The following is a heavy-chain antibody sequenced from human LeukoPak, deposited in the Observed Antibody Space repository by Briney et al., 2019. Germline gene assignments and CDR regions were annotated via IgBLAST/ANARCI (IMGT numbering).Heavy chain of an antibody. CDR3: ARELTPDYYYMDV. V-gene: IGHV3-30*04. CDR1: GFTFGSYA. J-gene: IGHJ6*03. D-gene: IGHD1-14*01. CDR2: ISYDGSNK. Sequence: GGSLRLSCAASGFTFGSYAMHWVRQAPGKGLEWVAVISYDGSNKYYADSVKGRFTISRDNSKNTLYLQMNSLRAEDTAVYYRARELTPDYYYMDVWGKGTTVTVSS.